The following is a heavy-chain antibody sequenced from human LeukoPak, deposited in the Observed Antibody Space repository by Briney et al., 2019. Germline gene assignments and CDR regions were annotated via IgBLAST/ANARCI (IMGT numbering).Heavy chain of an antibody. D-gene: IGHD6-13*01. CDR3: ASSSSWYNWFDP. V-gene: IGHV4-39*07. J-gene: IGHJ5*02. CDR2: IYYSGST. Sequence: SETLSLTCTVSGGSISSSSCYWGWIRQPPGKGLEWIGSIYYSGSTYYNPSLKSRVTISVDTSKNQFSLKLSSVTAADTAVYYCASSSSWYNWFDPWGQGTLVTVSS. CDR1: GGSISSSSCY.